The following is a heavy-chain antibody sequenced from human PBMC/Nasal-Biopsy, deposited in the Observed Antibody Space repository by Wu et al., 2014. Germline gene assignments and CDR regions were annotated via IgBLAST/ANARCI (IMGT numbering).Heavy chain of an antibody. CDR3: AREDGIAATGDQNYYYYGMDVP. Sequence: RLSCAASGFTFSSYGMHWVRQAPGKGLEWVSGISWNSGSIGYADSVKGRFTISRDNSKNTLYLQMNSLRAEDTAVYYCAREDGIAATGDQNYYYYGMDVPGPKGPRSPS. CDR2: ISWNSGSI. J-gene: IGHJ6*02. D-gene: IGHD6-13*01. V-gene: IGHV3-NL1*01. CDR1: GFTFSSYG.